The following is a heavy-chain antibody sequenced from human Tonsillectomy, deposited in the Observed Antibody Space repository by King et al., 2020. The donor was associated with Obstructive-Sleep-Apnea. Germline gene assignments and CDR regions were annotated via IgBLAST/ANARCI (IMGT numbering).Heavy chain of an antibody. D-gene: IGHD1-26*01. Sequence: QLVQSGGGVVQPGRSLRLFCAASGFTFSSYAMHWVRQAPGKGLEWVAVISYDGSNKYYADSVKGRFTISRDNSKNKMYLQMNSLRAEDTAVYYCARVPPSGSYLMHYYYYGMDVWGQGTTVTVSS. CDR1: GFTFSSYA. CDR2: ISYDGSNK. V-gene: IGHV3-30-3*01. CDR3: ARVPPSGSYLMHYYYYGMDV. J-gene: IGHJ6*02.